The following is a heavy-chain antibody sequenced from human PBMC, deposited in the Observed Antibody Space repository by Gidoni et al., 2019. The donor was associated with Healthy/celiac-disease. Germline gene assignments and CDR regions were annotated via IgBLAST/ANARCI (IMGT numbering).Heavy chain of an antibody. Sequence: QVQLVQYGAEVKKPGASVKASCKASGYTFTSYDINCVRQATGQGLEWMGWMNPHSGNTGYAQKFQGRVTMTRNTSISTAYMELSSLRSEDTAVYYCARAWFYYGMDVWGQGTTVTVSS. CDR3: ARAWFYYGMDV. J-gene: IGHJ6*02. V-gene: IGHV1-8*01. D-gene: IGHD3-22*01. CDR2: MNPHSGNT. CDR1: GYTFTSYD.